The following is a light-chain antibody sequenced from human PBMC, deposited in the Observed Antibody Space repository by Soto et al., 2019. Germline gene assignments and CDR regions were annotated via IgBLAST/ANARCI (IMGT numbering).Light chain of an antibody. J-gene: IGKJ1*01. Sequence: EIVLTQSPGTLSVSPGERATLSCRASQSVRSSYLAWYQQKHGQAPRLLIYAASRRAPGIPERFSGSGSGTDFTLTISRLEPEDFAVYYCQQYGSSGTFGQGTKVDIK. V-gene: IGKV3-20*01. CDR1: QSVRSSY. CDR2: AAS. CDR3: QQYGSSGT.